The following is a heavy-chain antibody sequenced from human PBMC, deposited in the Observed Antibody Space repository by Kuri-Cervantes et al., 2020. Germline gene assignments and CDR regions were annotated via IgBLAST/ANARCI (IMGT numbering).Heavy chain of an antibody. CDR1: GFTFDDYA. CDR2: ISWNSGSI. J-gene: IGHJ6*02. Sequence: SLKISCAASGFTFDDYAMHWVRQAPGKGLEWVSGISWNSGSIGYADSVKGRFTISRDNAKNSLYLQMNSLRAEDTAVYFCARDLVLDSLTGYSIRGVGMDVWGQGTTVTVSS. D-gene: IGHD3-9*01. CDR3: ARDLVLDSLTGYSIRGVGMDV. V-gene: IGHV3-9*01.